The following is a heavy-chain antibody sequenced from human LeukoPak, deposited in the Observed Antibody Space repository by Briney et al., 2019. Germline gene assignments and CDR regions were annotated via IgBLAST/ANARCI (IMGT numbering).Heavy chain of an antibody. CDR1: GYTFTSYD. J-gene: IGHJ4*02. CDR2: MNPNSGNT. D-gene: IGHD3-22*01. V-gene: IGHV1-8*01. Sequence: GASVKVSCKASGYTFTSYDINRVRQATGQGLEWMGWMNPNSGNTGYAQKFQGRVTMTRNTSISTAYMELSSLRSEDTAVHYCARGGYYYDSSGYYYFDYWGQGTLVTVSS. CDR3: ARGGYYYDSSGYYYFDY.